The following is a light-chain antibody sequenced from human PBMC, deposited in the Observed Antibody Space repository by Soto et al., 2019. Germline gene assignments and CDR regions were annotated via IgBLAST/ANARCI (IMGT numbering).Light chain of an antibody. CDR3: QQYNSYSP. CDR1: QSISPW. V-gene: IGKV1-5*03. J-gene: IGKJ1*01. Sequence: DIQMYQSPSTLSASVGDRVAITCRASQSISPWLAWYQQKPGKAPKLLIYKAFSLQSGVPSRFSGSGSGTEFTLTINSLQPDDFATYYCQQYNSYSPFGQGSKV. CDR2: KAF.